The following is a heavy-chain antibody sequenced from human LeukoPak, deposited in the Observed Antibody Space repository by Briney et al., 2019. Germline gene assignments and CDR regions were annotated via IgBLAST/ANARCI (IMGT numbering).Heavy chain of an antibody. V-gene: IGHV3-23*01. CDR1: GFTFSSYA. Sequence: GGSLRLSCADSGFTFSSYAKSWVRQAPGKGLEWVSSISGSSTRTYYAGSVKGRFTVSRDNPKNTLYLQMNSLRAEDTAVYYCAKQRDYYDSSGYYRGYYFDYWGQGTLVTVS. CDR3: AKQRDYYDSSGYYRGYYFDY. CDR2: ISGSSTRT. D-gene: IGHD3-22*01. J-gene: IGHJ4*02.